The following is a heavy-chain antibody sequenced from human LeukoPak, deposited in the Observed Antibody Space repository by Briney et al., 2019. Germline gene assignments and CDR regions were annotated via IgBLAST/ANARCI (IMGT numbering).Heavy chain of an antibody. CDR3: TRDPSVDYDLLSHWFDP. V-gene: IGHV1-18*04. CDR2: ISAYNGNT. D-gene: IGHD3-9*01. J-gene: IGHJ5*02. Sequence: ASVKVSCKASGYTFSSYGISWVRQAPGQGLEWMGWISAYNGNTNYAQKLQGRVTMTTDTSTSTAYMELRSLRSEDTAVYYCTRDPSVDYDLLSHWFDPWGQGTLVTVSS. CDR1: GYTFSSYG.